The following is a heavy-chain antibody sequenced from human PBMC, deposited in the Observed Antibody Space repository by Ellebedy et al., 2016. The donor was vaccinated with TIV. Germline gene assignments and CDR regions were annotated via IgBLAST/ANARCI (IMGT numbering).Heavy chain of an antibody. CDR3: ARHGVGGGFGESSPGWFDP. CDR2: IYPGDSDT. V-gene: IGHV5-51*01. J-gene: IGHJ5*02. Sequence: ASVKVSYKGSGYSFTSYWIGWVRQMPGKGLEWMGIIYPGDSDTRYSPSFQGQVTISADKSISTAYLQWSSLKASDTAMYYCARHGVGGGFGESSPGWFDPWGQGTLVTVSS. CDR1: GYSFTSYW. D-gene: IGHD3-10*01.